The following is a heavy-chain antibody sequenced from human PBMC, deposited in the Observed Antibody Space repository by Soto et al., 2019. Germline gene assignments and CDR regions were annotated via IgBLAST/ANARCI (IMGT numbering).Heavy chain of an antibody. CDR3: AKHSYGHGGGYYYYYGMDV. J-gene: IGHJ6*02. D-gene: IGHD5-18*01. Sequence: GGSLRLSCAASGFTFSSYAMSWVRQAPGKGLEWVSAISGSGGSTYYADSVKGRFTISRDNSKNTLYLQMNSLRAEDTAVYYCAKHSYGHGGGYYYYYGMDVWGQGTTVTVSS. V-gene: IGHV3-23*01. CDR1: GFTFSSYA. CDR2: ISGSGGST.